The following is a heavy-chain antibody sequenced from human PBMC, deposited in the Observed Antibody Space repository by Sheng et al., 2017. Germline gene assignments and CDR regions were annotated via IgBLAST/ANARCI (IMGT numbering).Heavy chain of an antibody. V-gene: IGHV4-34*01. Sequence: QVQLQQWGAGLLKPSETLSLTCAVYGGSFSGYYWSWIRQPPGKGLEWIGEINHSGSTNYNPSLKSRVTISVDTSKNQFSLKLSSVTAADTAVYYCCGYCSGGGCYSDYYYGMDVWGQGTTVTVS. J-gene: IGHJ6*02. CDR1: GGSFSGYY. CDR3: CGYCSGGGCYSDYYYGMDV. D-gene: IGHD2-15*01. CDR2: INHSGST.